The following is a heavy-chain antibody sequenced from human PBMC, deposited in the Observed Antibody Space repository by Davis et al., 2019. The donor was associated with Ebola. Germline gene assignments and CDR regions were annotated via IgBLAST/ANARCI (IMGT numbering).Heavy chain of an antibody. CDR2: INPNSGGT. J-gene: IGHJ3*02. V-gene: IGHV1-2*06. Sequence: AASVTVSCKASGYTFTGYYMHWVRQAPGQGLEWMGRINPNSGGTNYAQKFQGRVTMTRDTSISTAYMELSRLRSDDTAVYYCARAQWLVLLSAFDIWGQGTMVTVSS. CDR3: ARAQWLVLLSAFDI. D-gene: IGHD6-19*01. CDR1: GYTFTGYY.